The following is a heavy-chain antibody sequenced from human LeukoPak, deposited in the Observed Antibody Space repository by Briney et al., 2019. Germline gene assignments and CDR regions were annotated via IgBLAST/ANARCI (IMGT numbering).Heavy chain of an antibody. D-gene: IGHD5-12*01. CDR2: IYYSGST. CDR1: GGSISSYH. J-gene: IGHJ4*02. Sequence: SETLSLTCTVSGGSISSYHWSWIRQPPGKGLEWIGYIYYSGSTNYNPSLKSRVTISVDTSKNQFSLKLSSVTAADTAVYYCARAGIVATSFFDYWGQGTLVTVSS. CDR3: ARAGIVATSFFDY. V-gene: IGHV4-59*01.